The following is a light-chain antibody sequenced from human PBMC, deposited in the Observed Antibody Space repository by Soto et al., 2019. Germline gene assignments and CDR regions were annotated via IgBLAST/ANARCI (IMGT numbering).Light chain of an antibody. V-gene: IGKV3-20*01. CDR1: QSLSSIY. CDR2: GTS. CDR3: QQYDSSLYT. J-gene: IGKJ2*01. Sequence: EIVLTQSPGTLSLSPGERATLSCRASQSLSSIYLAWYQQRPGQTPRLLIYGTSTRATGIPDRFSGSGSATDFTLTISRLEPEDFAVYYCQQYDSSLYTFGQGTKLEIK.